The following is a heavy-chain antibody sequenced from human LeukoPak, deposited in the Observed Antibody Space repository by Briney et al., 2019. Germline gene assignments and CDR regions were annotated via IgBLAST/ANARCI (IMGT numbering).Heavy chain of an antibody. J-gene: IGHJ4*02. D-gene: IGHD4-17*01. Sequence: GGSLRLSCAASGFTFSSYSMNWVRQAPGKGLEWVSSISSSSSYIYYADSVKGRFTISRDNAKNSLYLQMNSLRAEDTAVYYCAVSTVPYYFDYWGQGTLVTVSS. CDR2: ISSSSSYI. CDR3: AVSTVPYYFDY. V-gene: IGHV3-21*01. CDR1: GFTFSSYS.